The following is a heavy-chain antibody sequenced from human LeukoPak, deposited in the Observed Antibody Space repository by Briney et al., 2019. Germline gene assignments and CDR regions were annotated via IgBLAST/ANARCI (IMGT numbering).Heavy chain of an antibody. CDR1: GYTFTCYY. V-gene: IGHV1-2*02. J-gene: IGHJ6*02. CDR3: ARDLSMVRGTYYYYGMDV. CDR2: INPNSGGT. D-gene: IGHD3-10*01. Sequence: GASVKVSCKASGYTFTCYYMHWVRQAPGQGLEWMGWINPNSGGTNYAQKFQGRVTMTRDTPISTAYMELSRLRSDDTAVYYCARDLSMVRGTYYYYGMDVWGQGTTVTVSS.